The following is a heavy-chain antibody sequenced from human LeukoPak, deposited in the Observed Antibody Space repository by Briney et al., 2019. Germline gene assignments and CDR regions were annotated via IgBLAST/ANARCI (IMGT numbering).Heavy chain of an antibody. CDR3: ARATGYCGSSSCYSLDY. CDR2: IYYRGST. CDR1: GGSVSSAGYC. J-gene: IGHJ4*02. Sequence: SETLSLTCTVSGGSVSSAGYCWSWIRQHPGKALEWIGYIYYRGSTYFNPSLKSRVTISVDMSANQFSLKLSSVTAADTAVYYCARATGYCGSSSCYSLDYWGQGTLVTVSS. D-gene: IGHD2-2*01. V-gene: IGHV4-31*03.